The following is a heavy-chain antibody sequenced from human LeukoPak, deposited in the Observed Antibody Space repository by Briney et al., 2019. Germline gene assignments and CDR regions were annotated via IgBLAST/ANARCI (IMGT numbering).Heavy chain of an antibody. CDR2: ISAYNGNT. D-gene: IGHD2-2*03. J-gene: IGHJ5*02. CDR3: AATHGYCSSTSCYVGWFDP. V-gene: IGHV1-18*04. CDR1: GYTFTSYG. Sequence: ASVKVSCKASGYTFTSYGISWVRQAPGQGLEWMGWISAYNGNTNYAQKLQGRVTMTTDTSTSTAYMKLRSLRSDDTAVYYCAATHGYCSSTSCYVGWFDPWGQGTLVTVSS.